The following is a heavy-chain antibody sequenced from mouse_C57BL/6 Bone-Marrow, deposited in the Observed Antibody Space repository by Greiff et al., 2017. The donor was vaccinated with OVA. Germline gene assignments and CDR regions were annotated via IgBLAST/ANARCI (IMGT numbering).Heavy chain of an antibody. CDR1: GFTFSDYG. Sequence: EVKLVESGGGLVKPGGSLKLSCAASGFTFSDYGMHWVRQAPEKGLEWVAYISSGSSTIYYADTVKGRFTISRDKAKNTLFLQMTSLRSEDTAMYYCAREDYGSSPYYFDYWGQGTTLTVSS. V-gene: IGHV5-17*01. CDR3: AREDYGSSPYYFDY. J-gene: IGHJ2*01. D-gene: IGHD1-1*01. CDR2: ISSGSSTI.